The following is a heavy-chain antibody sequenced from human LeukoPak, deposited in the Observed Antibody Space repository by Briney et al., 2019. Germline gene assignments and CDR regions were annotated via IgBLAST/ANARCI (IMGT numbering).Heavy chain of an antibody. J-gene: IGHJ4*02. V-gene: IGHV4-61*02. CDR1: GGSMSSGTY. Sequence: SETLSLTCTVSGGSMSSGTYWSRTRQPAGKGLEWIGLIYTSGSTNYNPSLKSRVTISLDLSRNQFSLKLSSVTAADTAVYYCAREFGDWGQGTLVTVSS. CDR2: IYTSGST. CDR3: AREFGD.